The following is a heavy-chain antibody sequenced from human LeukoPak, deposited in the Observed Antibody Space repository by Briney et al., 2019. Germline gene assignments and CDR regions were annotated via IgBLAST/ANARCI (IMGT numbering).Heavy chain of an antibody. CDR1: GLTFSSYG. Sequence: PGRSLRLSCAASGLTFSSYGMHWVRQAPGKGLEWVAVISYDGTIRNYADSVKGRFIISRDNSKNTLYLQMNSLTAEDTALYYCAKGGCSSTTCYLANPWGQGTLVTVSS. CDR2: ISYDGTIR. CDR3: AKGGCSSTTCYLANP. D-gene: IGHD2-2*01. J-gene: IGHJ5*02. V-gene: IGHV3-30*18.